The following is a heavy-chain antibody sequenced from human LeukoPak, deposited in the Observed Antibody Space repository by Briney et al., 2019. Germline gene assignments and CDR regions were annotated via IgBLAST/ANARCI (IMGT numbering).Heavy chain of an antibody. J-gene: IGHJ5*02. V-gene: IGHV3-23*01. CDR1: GFTFSNYA. CDR3: AKGGRGLKWFDP. Sequence: GGSLRLSCAASGFTFSNYAMKWVRQAPGKGLEWVSGISGSGDNTYYADSVKGRFTISRDNSKNTLYLQMNSLRAEDTAVYYCAKGGRGLKWFDPWGQGTLVTVSS. D-gene: IGHD3-16*01. CDR2: ISGSGDNT.